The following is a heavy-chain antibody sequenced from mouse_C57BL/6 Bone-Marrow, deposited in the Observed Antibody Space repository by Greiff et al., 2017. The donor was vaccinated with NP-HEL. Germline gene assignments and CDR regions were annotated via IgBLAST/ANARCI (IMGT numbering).Heavy chain of an antibody. CDR2: IDPENGDT. Sequence: VQLKESGAELVRPGASVKLSCTASGFNIKDDYMHWVKQRPEQGLEWIGWIDPENGDTEYASKFQGKATITADTSSNTAYLQLSSLTSEDTAVYYCTTGGVTTRDWYFDVWGTGTTVTVSS. CDR3: TTGGVTTRDWYFDV. CDR1: GFNIKDDY. V-gene: IGHV14-4*01. J-gene: IGHJ1*03. D-gene: IGHD2-2*01.